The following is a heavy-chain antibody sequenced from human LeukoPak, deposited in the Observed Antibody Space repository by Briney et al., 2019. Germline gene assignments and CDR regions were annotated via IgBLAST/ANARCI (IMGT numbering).Heavy chain of an antibody. CDR2: INHSGST. Sequence: SETLSLTCAVYGGSFSGYYWSWIRQPPGKGLEWIGEINHSGSTYYNPSLKSRVTISVDTSKNQFSLKLSSVTAADTAVYYCETGTLYFDYWGQGTLVTVSS. CDR3: ETGTLYFDY. CDR1: GGSFSGYY. J-gene: IGHJ4*02. D-gene: IGHD1-1*01. V-gene: IGHV4-34*01.